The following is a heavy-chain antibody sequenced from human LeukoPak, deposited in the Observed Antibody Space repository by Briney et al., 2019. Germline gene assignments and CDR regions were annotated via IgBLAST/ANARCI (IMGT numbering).Heavy chain of an antibody. V-gene: IGHV3-48*01. D-gene: IGHD1-26*01. CDR3: ARDSPYSGNYSPIDY. CDR2: ISSSSSTI. Sequence: GGSLRLSCAASGFTFSSYSMNWVRQAPGKGLEWVSYISSSSSTIYYAHSVKGRFTISRDNSKNTLYLHMNSLRAEDTAVYYCARDSPYSGNYSPIDYWGQGTLVTVSS. CDR1: GFTFSSYS. J-gene: IGHJ4*02.